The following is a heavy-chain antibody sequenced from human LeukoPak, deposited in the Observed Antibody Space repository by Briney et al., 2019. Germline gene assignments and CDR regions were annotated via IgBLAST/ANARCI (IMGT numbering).Heavy chain of an antibody. CDR2: IIPIFDTA. CDR3: ARDLVGSHTGYSSGAWDY. D-gene: IGHD3-22*01. CDR1: GGTFSSYA. V-gene: IGHV1-69*01. J-gene: IGHJ4*02. Sequence: SVKVSCKASGGTFSSYAISWVRQAPGQGLEWMGGIIPIFDTADYAQKFQGRLTITADDSTNTAYMELSSLRAEDTAVYYCARDLVGSHTGYSSGAWDYWGQGTLVTVSS.